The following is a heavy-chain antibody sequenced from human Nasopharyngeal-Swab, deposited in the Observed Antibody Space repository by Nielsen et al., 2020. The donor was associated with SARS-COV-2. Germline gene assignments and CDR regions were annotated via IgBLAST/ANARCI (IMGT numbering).Heavy chain of an antibody. CDR2: IYTSGST. Sequence: SETLSLTCTVSGGSISSNNYYWSWIRQPAGKGLEWIGRIYTSGSTNYNPSLKSRVTISADTSKNQFSLKLSSVTAADTAVYYCARVPSGAYCSSTSCYFWYFDLWGRGTLVTVSS. J-gene: IGHJ2*01. CDR1: GGSISSNNYY. V-gene: IGHV4-61*02. D-gene: IGHD2-2*01. CDR3: ARVPSGAYCSSTSCYFWYFDL.